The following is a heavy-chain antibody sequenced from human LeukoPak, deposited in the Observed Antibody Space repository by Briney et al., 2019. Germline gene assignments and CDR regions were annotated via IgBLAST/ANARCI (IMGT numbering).Heavy chain of an antibody. V-gene: IGHV3-66*02. Sequence: GGSLRLSCAASGFTVSSKYMSWVRQAPGQGLEWVSSIYSGGNTYYADSVKGRFTIPRDNSKNTVYLQMNSLRAEDTAVYYCASATYCSGDCYAFFDDWGQGTLVTVSS. J-gene: IGHJ4*02. CDR1: GFTVSSKY. D-gene: IGHD2-21*02. CDR3: ASATYCSGDCYAFFDD. CDR2: IYSGGNT.